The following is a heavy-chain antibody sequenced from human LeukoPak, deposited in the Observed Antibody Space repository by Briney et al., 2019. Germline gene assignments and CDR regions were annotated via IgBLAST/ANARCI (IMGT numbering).Heavy chain of an antibody. Sequence: GGSLRLSCAASGFTFSSYSMNWVRQAPGKGLEWVSSISSSSSYIYYADSVKGRFTISRDNAKNSLYLQMNSLRAEDTAVYYCARVLYDSSGYPSYYFDYWGQGTLVTVSS. CDR3: ARVLYDSSGYPSYYFDY. J-gene: IGHJ4*02. D-gene: IGHD3-22*01. CDR1: GFTFSSYS. CDR2: ISSSSSYI. V-gene: IGHV3-21*01.